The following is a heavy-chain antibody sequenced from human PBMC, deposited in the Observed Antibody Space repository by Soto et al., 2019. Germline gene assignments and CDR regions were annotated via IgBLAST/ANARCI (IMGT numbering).Heavy chain of an antibody. D-gene: IGHD2-21*02. J-gene: IGHJ4*02. CDR3: ARHLGYCGGDCSEIYFDY. Sequence: SETLSLTCTVSGGSISSSSYYWGWIRQPPGKGLEWIGSIYYSGSTYYNPSLKSRVTISVDTSKNQFSLKLSSVTAADTAVYYCARHLGYCGGDCSEIYFDYWGQGTLVTVSS. CDR2: IYYSGST. CDR1: GGSISSSSYY. V-gene: IGHV4-39*01.